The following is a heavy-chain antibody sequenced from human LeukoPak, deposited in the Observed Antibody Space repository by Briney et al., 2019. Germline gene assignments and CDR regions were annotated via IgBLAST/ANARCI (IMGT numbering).Heavy chain of an antibody. J-gene: IGHJ4*02. CDR3: ARRVGWSGHEDY. D-gene: IGHD3-3*01. CDR1: GGSISSYS. Sequence: NPSETLSLTCTVSGGSISSYSWSWIRQPPGKGLEWIGYIYYTGSTNYNPSLKSRVTISVDASKNQFSLKLSSVTAADTAVYYCARRVGWSGHEDYWGQGTLVTVSS. CDR2: IYYTGST. V-gene: IGHV4-59*12.